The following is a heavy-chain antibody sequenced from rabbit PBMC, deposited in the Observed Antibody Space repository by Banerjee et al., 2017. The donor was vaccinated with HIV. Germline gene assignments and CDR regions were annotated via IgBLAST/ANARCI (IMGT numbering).Heavy chain of an antibody. V-gene: IGHV1S40*01. CDR2: INSSSRNV. J-gene: IGHJ2*01. CDR3: ARWYLCDGAGDAWALDP. D-gene: IGHD6-1*01. CDR1: GFSLSNKYV. Sequence: QSLEESGGDRVQPEGSLTLTCTASGFSLSNKYVMCWVRQAPGKGLDWIGCINSSSRNVVYASWATGRFTISNTSSTTVSLQMTSLTAADTAAYFCARWYLCDGAGDAWALDPWGPGTLVTVS.